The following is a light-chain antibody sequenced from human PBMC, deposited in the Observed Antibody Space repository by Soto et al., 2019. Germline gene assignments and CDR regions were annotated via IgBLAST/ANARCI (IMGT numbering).Light chain of an antibody. CDR1: QSISNW. Sequence: DIQMTQSPSTLSASVGDRVTITSRASQSISNWLAWYQQRPGEAPKLLMYDASTLENWVPSRFSGSGSGTEFTLTISGLRPDDFPTYYCQQYNTYSYTFGQGTKLEIK. CDR3: QQYNTYSYT. V-gene: IGKV1-5*01. J-gene: IGKJ2*01. CDR2: DAS.